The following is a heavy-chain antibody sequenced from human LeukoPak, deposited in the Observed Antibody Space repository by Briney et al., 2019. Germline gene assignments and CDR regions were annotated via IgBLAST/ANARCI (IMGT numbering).Heavy chain of an antibody. CDR3: ARGQRRHTDMAPSFDY. CDR1: GFTFSSYG. D-gene: IGHD5-18*01. Sequence: PGGSLRLSCAASGFTFSSYGMHWVRQAPGKGLEWVAFIRYDGSNKYYADSMKGRFTISRDNSKNTLYLQMNSLRAEDTAVYYCARGQRRHTDMAPSFDYWGQGTLVTVSS. J-gene: IGHJ4*02. V-gene: IGHV3-30*02. CDR2: IRYDGSNK.